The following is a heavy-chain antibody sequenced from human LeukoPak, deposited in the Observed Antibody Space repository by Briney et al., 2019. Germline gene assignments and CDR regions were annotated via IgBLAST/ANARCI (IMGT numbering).Heavy chain of an antibody. V-gene: IGHV4-34*01. Sequence: SETLSLTCAVYGGSFSGYYWSWIRQPPGKGLEWIGEINHSGSTNYNPSLKSRVTISVDTSKNQFSLKLSSVTAADTAVYYCARVRAYTVYFDSWGQGSLVTVSS. CDR3: ARVRAYTVYFDS. CDR2: INHSGST. CDR1: GGSFSGYY. J-gene: IGHJ4*02. D-gene: IGHD2-2*02.